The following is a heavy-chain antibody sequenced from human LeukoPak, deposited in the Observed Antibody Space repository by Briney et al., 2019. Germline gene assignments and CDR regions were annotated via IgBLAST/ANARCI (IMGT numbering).Heavy chain of an antibody. D-gene: IGHD1-26*01. Sequence: ASVKVSCKASGGTFSSYAISWVRQAPGQGLEWMGRINPNSGDTNYAQNFQGRVTMTRDTSISTAYMELSRLRSDDSAIYYCTRGETGNYYAYWGQGTLVTVSS. CDR2: INPNSGDT. CDR3: TRGETGNYYAY. J-gene: IGHJ4*02. V-gene: IGHV1-2*06. CDR1: GGTFSSYA.